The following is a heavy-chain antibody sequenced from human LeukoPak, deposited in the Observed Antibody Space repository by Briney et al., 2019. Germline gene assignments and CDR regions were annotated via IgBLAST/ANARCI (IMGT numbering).Heavy chain of an antibody. D-gene: IGHD3-22*01. Sequence: SVKVSCKASGGTFSSYAISWVRQAPGQGLEWMGGIIPIFGTANYAQKFQGRVTITADESTSTAYMELSSLRSEDTAVYYCAREKYYYDSSGYYYPHFDYWGQGTLVTVSS. CDR3: AREKYYYDSSGYYYPHFDY. J-gene: IGHJ4*02. CDR2: IIPIFGTA. V-gene: IGHV1-69*13. CDR1: GGTFSSYA.